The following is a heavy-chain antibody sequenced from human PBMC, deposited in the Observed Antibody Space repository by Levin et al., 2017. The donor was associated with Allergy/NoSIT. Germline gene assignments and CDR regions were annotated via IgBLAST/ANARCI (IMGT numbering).Heavy chain of an antibody. Sequence: GGSLRLSCAASGLSFSDYGMHWVRQAPDSGLEWVALITSDGGNRFYADSVKGRFIISRDNSRNNLYLQLNSLRPEDTAVYYCASRGSFDHWGQGTLVTVSS. CDR2: ITSDGGNR. CDR1: GLSFSDYG. J-gene: IGHJ4*02. V-gene: IGHV3-30*03. CDR3: ASRGSFDH. D-gene: IGHD3-10*01.